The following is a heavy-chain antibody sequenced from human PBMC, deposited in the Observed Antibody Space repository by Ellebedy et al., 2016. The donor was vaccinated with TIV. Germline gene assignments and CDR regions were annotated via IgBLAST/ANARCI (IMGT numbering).Heavy chain of an antibody. CDR3: ARVSYGGKSAGPPLCDY. Sequence: AASVKVSCKASGYTFTSYGISWVRQDPGQGLEWMGWISAYNGNTNYAQKLQGRVTMTTDTSTSTAYMELRSLRSYDPAVYYCARVSYGGKSAGPPLCDYWGQGTLVTVSS. CDR1: GYTFTSYG. J-gene: IGHJ4*02. V-gene: IGHV1-18*01. D-gene: IGHD4-23*01. CDR2: ISAYNGNT.